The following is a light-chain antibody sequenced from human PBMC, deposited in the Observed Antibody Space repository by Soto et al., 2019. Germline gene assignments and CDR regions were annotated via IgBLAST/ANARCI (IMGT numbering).Light chain of an antibody. J-gene: IGKJ1*01. Sequence: DIQMTQSPSSLSASVGDRITITCRASERISNYLNWYQQKPGKAPKLLIYAASTLQSGVPSRFSGSGFGTEFILTISSLQPDDFATYYCQQFNSYPWTFGQGTKVDI. CDR3: QQFNSYPWT. CDR1: ERISNY. V-gene: IGKV1-39*01. CDR2: AAS.